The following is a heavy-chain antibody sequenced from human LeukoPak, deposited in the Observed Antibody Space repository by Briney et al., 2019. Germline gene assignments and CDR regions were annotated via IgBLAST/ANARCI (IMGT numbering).Heavy chain of an antibody. D-gene: IGHD3-22*01. V-gene: IGHV4-61*02. J-gene: IGHJ5*02. CDR3: ARLDYYDSSGYELFDP. Sequence: SETLSLTCTVSGGSISSGSYYWSWIRQPAGRGLEWIGRIYTSGSTNYNPSLKSRVTISVDTSKNQFSLKLSSVTAADTAVYYCARLDYYDSSGYELFDPWGQGTLVTVSS. CDR1: GGSISSGSYY. CDR2: IYTSGST.